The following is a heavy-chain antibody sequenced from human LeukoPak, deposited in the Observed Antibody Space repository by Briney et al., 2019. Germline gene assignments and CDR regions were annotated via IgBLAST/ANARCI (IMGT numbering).Heavy chain of an antibody. CDR1: GFTFSSYA. J-gene: IGHJ3*02. V-gene: IGHV3-23*01. CDR3: AKDLVATTQWLVSYAFDI. D-gene: IGHD6-19*01. CDR2: IRGSGGST. Sequence: GGSLRLFCAASGFTFSSYAMSWVRQAPGKGLEWVPSIRGSGGSTYYADSAKGRFTISRDNSKNTLYLQMNSLRAEDTAVYYCAKDLVATTQWLVSYAFDIWGQGTMVTVSS.